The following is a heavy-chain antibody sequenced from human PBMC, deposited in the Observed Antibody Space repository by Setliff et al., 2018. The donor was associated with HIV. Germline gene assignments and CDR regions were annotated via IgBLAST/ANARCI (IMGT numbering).Heavy chain of an antibody. Sequence: ASVKVSCKLSGYTLTELSIHWVRQAPGKGLEWMANFDPEDGETFYAQKFQGRLTMTEDTSTDTAYMEPSSLRSDDTAMYYCATDPGYSSTWYSESFQHWGQGTGVTVSS. D-gene: IGHD6-13*01. V-gene: IGHV1-24*01. CDR1: GYTLTELS. CDR2: FDPEDGET. CDR3: ATDPGYSSTWYSESFQH. J-gene: IGHJ1*01.